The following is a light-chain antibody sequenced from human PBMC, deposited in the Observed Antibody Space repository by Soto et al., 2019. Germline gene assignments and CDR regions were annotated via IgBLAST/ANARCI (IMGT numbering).Light chain of an antibody. CDR1: RREIGAYNL. CDR2: EVR. J-gene: IGLJ2*01. Sequence: QSALTQPASVSGSPGQSITISCRGTRREIGAYNLVSWYQQHPDKAPQLLIFEVRNRPSGISSRFPGPRSGNTASLGNSSLLPEDEADYYCSEYTSKSTLVFGGGTKVTVL. CDR3: SEYTSKSTLV. V-gene: IGLV2-14*01.